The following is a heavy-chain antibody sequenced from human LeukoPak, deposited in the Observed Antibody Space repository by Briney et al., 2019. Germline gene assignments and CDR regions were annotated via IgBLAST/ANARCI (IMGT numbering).Heavy chain of an antibody. CDR2: IYYSGST. CDR3: ARGIFYYFQH. J-gene: IGHJ1*01. V-gene: IGHV4-59*01. CDR1: GFTFSSYS. Sequence: GSLRLSCAASGFTFSSYSMNWVRQAPGKGLEWIGYIYYSGSTNYNPSLKSRVTISVDTSKNQFSLQLSSVTAADTAVYYCARGIFYYFQHWGQGTLVTVSS. D-gene: IGHD2-21*01.